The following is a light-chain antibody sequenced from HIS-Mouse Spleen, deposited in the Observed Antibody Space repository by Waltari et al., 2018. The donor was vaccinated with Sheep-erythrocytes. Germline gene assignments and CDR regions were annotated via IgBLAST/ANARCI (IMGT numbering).Light chain of an antibody. CDR1: SSDVRGYNY. Sequence: QSALTQPRSVSGPPGQSVTISCTGTSSDVRGYNYVSWYQQHPGKAPKLMIYDVSKRPSGVPDRFSGSKSGNTASLTIYGLQAEDEADYYCCSYAGSYNHVFATGTKVTVL. J-gene: IGLJ1*01. V-gene: IGLV2-11*01. CDR2: DVS. CDR3: CSYAGSYNHV.